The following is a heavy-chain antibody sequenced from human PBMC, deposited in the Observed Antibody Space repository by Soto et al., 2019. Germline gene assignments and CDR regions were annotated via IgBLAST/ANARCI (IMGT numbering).Heavy chain of an antibody. CDR3: AREGVFWSGYYIGEDKYYYYYMDV. D-gene: IGHD3-3*01. CDR2: IKQDGSEK. V-gene: IGHV3-7*01. J-gene: IGHJ6*03. Sequence: GGSLRLSCAASGFTFSSYWMSWVRQAPGKGLEWVANIKQDGSEKYYVDSVKGRFTISRDNAKNSLYLQMNSLRAEDTAVYYWAREGVFWSGYYIGEDKYYYYYMDVWGKGTTVTVSS. CDR1: GFTFSSYW.